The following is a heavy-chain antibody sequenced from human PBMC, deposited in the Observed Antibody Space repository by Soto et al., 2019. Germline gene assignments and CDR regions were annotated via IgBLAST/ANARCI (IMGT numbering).Heavy chain of an antibody. V-gene: IGHV1-69*06. CDR2: IIPIFGTA. J-gene: IGHJ6*02. CDR3: ARAFQPPRYSYGTRNYYYYYGMDV. Sequence: SVKVSCKASGGTFSSYAISWVRQAPGQGLEWMGGIIPIFGTANYAQKFQGRVTITADKSTSTAYMELSSLRSEDTAVYYCARAFQPPRYSYGTRNYYYYYGMDVWGQGTTVTVSS. CDR1: GGTFSSYA. D-gene: IGHD5-18*01.